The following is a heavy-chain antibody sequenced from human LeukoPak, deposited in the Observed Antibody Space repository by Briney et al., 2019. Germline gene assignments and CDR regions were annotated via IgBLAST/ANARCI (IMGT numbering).Heavy chain of an antibody. D-gene: IGHD3-10*01. CDR2: IKQDGSET. V-gene: IGHV3-7*01. CDR3: ARILYFGF. J-gene: IGHJ4*02. Sequence: GGSLRLSCEASDITFSSYGMHWVRQAPGKGLEWVANIKQDGSETYYVDSVKGRFTISRDNAKNSLYLQMNSLRAEDTAVYYCARILYFGFWGQGTLVTVSS. CDR1: DITFSSYG.